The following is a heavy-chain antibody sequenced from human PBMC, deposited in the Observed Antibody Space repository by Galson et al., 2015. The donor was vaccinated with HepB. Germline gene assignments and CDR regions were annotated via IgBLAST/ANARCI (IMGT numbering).Heavy chain of an antibody. CDR3: ARVVEMATIRFFDY. CDR2: IYYSGST. J-gene: IGHJ4*02. D-gene: IGHD5-24*01. Sequence: ETLSLTCTVSGGSVSSGSYYWSWIRQPPGKGLEWIGYIYYSGSTNYNPSLKSRVTISVDTSKNQFSLKLSSVTAADTAVYYCARVVEMATIRFFDYWGQGTLVTVSS. V-gene: IGHV4-61*01. CDR1: GGSVSSGSYY.